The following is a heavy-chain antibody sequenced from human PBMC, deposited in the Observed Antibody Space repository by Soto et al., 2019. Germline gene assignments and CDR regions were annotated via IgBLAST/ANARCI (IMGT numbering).Heavy chain of an antibody. J-gene: IGHJ4*02. Sequence: SETLSLTCTVSGGSIRSSTYQWGWIRQPPGRGLEWIGYIYYSGSAYYNPSLKSRVTISVDTSKNQFSLKLSSVTAADTAVYYCARDVGVAGHFDYWGQGTLVTVSS. V-gene: IGHV4-31*03. CDR1: GGSIRSSTYQ. D-gene: IGHD6-19*01. CDR2: IYYSGSA. CDR3: ARDVGVAGHFDY.